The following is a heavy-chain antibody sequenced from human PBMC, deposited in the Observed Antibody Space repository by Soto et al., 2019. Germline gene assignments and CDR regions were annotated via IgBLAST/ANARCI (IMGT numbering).Heavy chain of an antibody. CDR3: ARDTPSVDYDSSGYCYYFDY. D-gene: IGHD3-22*01. CDR2: ISYDGSNK. Sequence: PGGSLRLSCAASGFTFSSYAMHWVRQAPGKGLEWVAVISYDGSNKYYADSVKGRFTISRDNSKNTLYLQMSSLRAEDTAVYYCARDTPSVDYDSSGYCYYFDYWGQGTLVTVSS. J-gene: IGHJ4*02. CDR1: GFTFSSYA. V-gene: IGHV3-30-3*01.